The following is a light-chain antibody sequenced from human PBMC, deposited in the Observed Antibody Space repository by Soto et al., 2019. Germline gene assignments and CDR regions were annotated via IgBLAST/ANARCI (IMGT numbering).Light chain of an antibody. CDR1: SSDIGAYKH. CDR3: SSYTTSITVV. CDR2: DVS. J-gene: IGLJ2*01. Sequence: QSALTQPASVSGSPGQSITMSCTGTSSDIGAYKHVSWYQQQPGKAPKLMIYDVSDRSSGVSNRFSGSKSGNTASLTISGLQTDDEADYYCSSYTTSITVVFGGGTKLTVL. V-gene: IGLV2-14*01.